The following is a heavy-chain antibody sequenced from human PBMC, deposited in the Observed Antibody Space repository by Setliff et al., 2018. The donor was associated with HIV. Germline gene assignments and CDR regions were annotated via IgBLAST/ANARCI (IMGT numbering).Heavy chain of an antibody. CDR2: INHSGST. CDR3: ARVRWLVRYFDY. CDR1: GGSFSGYY. J-gene: IGHJ4*02. V-gene: IGHV4-34*01. Sequence: KPSETLSLTCAVYGGSFSGYYWSWIRQPPGKGLEWIGEINHSGSTNYNPSLKSRVTISVDTSKNQFSLKLSSVTAADTAVYSCARVRWLVRYFDYWGQGTLVTVSS. D-gene: IGHD6-19*01.